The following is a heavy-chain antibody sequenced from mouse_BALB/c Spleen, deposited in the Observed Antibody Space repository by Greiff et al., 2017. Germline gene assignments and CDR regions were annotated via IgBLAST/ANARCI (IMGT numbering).Heavy chain of an antibody. Sequence: EVMLVESGGGLVQPGESLKLSCESNEYEFPSHDMSWVRKTPEKRLELVAAINSDGGSTYYPDTVKGRFTISRDNAKNTLYLQMSSLKSEDTAMYYCARPDGSLAWFADWGQGTLVTVSA. CDR3: ARPDGSLAWFAD. CDR2: INSDGGST. D-gene: IGHD1-1*01. V-gene: IGHV5-2*03. CDR1: EYEFPSHD. J-gene: IGHJ3*01.